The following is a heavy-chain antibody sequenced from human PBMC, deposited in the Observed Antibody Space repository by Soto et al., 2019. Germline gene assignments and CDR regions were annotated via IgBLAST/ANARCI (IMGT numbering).Heavy chain of an antibody. V-gene: IGHV3-49*03. D-gene: IGHD6-19*01. Sequence: PEGSLRLSCTASGFPFGEYAMSWFRQATGKGLEGVGFIRSKAYGGTTEYAASVKGRFTISRDDSKSIAYLQMNSLKTEDTAVYYCTSHGRAVAGTRGMDVWGQGTTVTVSS. J-gene: IGHJ6*02. CDR2: IRSKAYGGTT. CDR3: TSHGRAVAGTRGMDV. CDR1: GFPFGEYA.